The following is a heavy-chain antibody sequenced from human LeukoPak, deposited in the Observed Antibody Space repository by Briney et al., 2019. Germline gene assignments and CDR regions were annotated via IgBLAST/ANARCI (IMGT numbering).Heavy chain of an antibody. J-gene: IGHJ4*02. D-gene: IGHD6-13*01. V-gene: IGHV4-4*07. CDR1: GDSISSYY. Sequence: PSETLSLTCTVSGDSISSYYWSWVRQPAGKGLEWIGRMYTSGTTNYNPSPKSRVTMSVDTSKNQFSLKLTSVTAADTAVYYCARDHYFGSSWLPFDYWGQGTLVTVSS. CDR3: ARDHYFGSSWLPFDY. CDR2: MYTSGTT.